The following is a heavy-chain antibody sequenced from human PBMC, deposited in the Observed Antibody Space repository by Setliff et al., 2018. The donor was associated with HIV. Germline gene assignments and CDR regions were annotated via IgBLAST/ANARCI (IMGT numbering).Heavy chain of an antibody. CDR1: GGSISGYY. J-gene: IGHJ2*01. CDR2: IYTSGST. D-gene: IGHD3-10*01. Sequence: SETLSLTCTVSGGSISGYYWSWIRQPPGKGLEWIGYIYTSGSTNYNPSLKSRVTISVDTSKNQFSLKLSSVTAADTAVYYCARSARFFYASGSQRYFDLWGRGTLVTVSS. CDR3: ARSARFFYASGSQRYFDL. V-gene: IGHV4-4*08.